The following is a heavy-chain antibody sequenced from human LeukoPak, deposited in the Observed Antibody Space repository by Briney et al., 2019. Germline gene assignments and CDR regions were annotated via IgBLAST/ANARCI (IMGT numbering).Heavy chain of an antibody. CDR2: ISYDGSNK. CDR1: GFTFSSYA. J-gene: IGHJ4*02. CDR3: ARARISWYDVGY. Sequence: PGRSLRLSCAASGFTFSSYAMHWVRQAPGEGLEWVAVISYDGSNKYYADSVKGRFTISRDNSKNTLYLQMNSLRAEDTAVYYCARARISWYDVGYWGQGTLVTVSS. V-gene: IGHV3-30-3*01. D-gene: IGHD1-1*01.